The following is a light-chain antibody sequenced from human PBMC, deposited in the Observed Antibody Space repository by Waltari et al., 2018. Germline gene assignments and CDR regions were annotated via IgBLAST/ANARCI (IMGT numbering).Light chain of an antibody. CDR3: QQYGRSSWT. CDR2: GAS. CDR1: QSVSSSD. Sequence: EIVFTQSPGTLSLSPGERAALSCRASQSVSSSDLAWYQQKPGHAPRLIIYGASSRATGIPDRFSGSGSGTDFTLAISRLEPEDFAVYYCQQYGRSSWTFGQGTKVEIK. V-gene: IGKV3-20*01. J-gene: IGKJ1*01.